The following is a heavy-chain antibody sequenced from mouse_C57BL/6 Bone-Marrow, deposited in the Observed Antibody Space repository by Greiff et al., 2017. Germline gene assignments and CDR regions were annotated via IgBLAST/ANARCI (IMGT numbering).Heavy chain of an antibody. CDR2: ISDGGSYT. CDR3: ARDRVYYGSSYPAWFAY. D-gene: IGHD1-1*01. V-gene: IGHV5-4*01. Sequence: EVQGVESGGGLVKPGGSLKLSCAASGFTFSSYAMSWVRQTPEKRLEWVATISDGGSYTYYPDNVKGRFTISRDNAKNNLYLQMSHLKSEDTAMYYCARDRVYYGSSYPAWFAYWGQGTLVTVSA. CDR1: GFTFSSYA. J-gene: IGHJ3*01.